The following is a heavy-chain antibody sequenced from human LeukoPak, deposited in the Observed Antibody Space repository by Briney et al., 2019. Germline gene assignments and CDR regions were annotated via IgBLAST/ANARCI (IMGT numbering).Heavy chain of an antibody. V-gene: IGHV3-23*01. CDR3: AKYCSGGSCYGILDY. Sequence: PGGSLRLSCAASGFTFSSYAMSWVRQAPGKGLEWVSAISGSGGSTYYADSVKGRFTISRDNSKNALYLQMNSLRAEDTAVYYYAKYCSGGSCYGILDYWGQGTLVTVSS. CDR2: ISGSGGST. D-gene: IGHD2-15*01. J-gene: IGHJ4*02. CDR1: GFTFSSYA.